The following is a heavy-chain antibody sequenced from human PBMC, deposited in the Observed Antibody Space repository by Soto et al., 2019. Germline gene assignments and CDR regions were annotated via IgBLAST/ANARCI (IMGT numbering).Heavy chain of an antibody. CDR2: IWHDGSNT. CDR1: GFTFSTYG. CDR3: ATEIDWLHAFDF. J-gene: IGHJ3*01. Sequence: QVRLVEVGGGVVQPGNSLRLSCAASGFTFSTYGMHWVRQAPGKGLEWVAHIWHDGSNTYYIDSVKGRFTISRDNSKNTLYLQMNSLRAEDTAVYYCATEIDWLHAFDFWGQGTMVTVSS. D-gene: IGHD3-9*01. V-gene: IGHV3-33*01.